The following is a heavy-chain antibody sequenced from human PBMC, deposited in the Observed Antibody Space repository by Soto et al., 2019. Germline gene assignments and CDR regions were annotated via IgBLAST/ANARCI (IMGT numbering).Heavy chain of an antibody. CDR3: ARDFSGTFGY. D-gene: IGHD1-26*01. V-gene: IGHV3-66*01. CDR2: IYSGGST. CDR1: GFIVSSSY. Sequence: PGGSLRLSCAASGFIVSSSYMSWVRQAPGKGLEWVSIIYSGGSTYYADSVKDRFTISRDHSNNMLYLQMNSLRAEDTAVYFCARDFSGTFGYWGQGTRVTVSS. J-gene: IGHJ4*02.